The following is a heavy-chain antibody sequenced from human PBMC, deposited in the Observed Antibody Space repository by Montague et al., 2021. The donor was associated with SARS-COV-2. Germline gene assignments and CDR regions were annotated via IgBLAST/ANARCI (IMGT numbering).Heavy chain of an antibody. V-gene: IGHV3-30*04. D-gene: IGHD3-22*01. CDR2: ISFDGSSK. CDR3: ARGRQWLVLGQVDY. Sequence: SLRLSCAASVFTLSSHPMHWVRQAPGNGLEWVAVISFDGSSKYYXDYMKGRLTISRDNSKNTLFLQMNSLRVEDTAVYYCARGRQWLVLGQVDYWGQGTLVTVSS. CDR1: VFTLSSHP. J-gene: IGHJ4*02.